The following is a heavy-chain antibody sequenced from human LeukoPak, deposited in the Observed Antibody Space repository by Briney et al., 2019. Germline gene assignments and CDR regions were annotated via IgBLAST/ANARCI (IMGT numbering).Heavy chain of an antibody. CDR3: TRRSGGTGTTLGY. J-gene: IGHJ4*02. D-gene: IGHD1-1*01. CDR1: GFTFTSSA. CDR2: IVVGSGNT. V-gene: IGHV1-58*02. Sequence: SVKVSCKASGFTFTSSAMQWVRQARGQRLEWIGWIVVGSGNTNYAQKFQERVTITRDMSISTAYMELSSLRYEDTAVYYCTRRSGGTGTTLGYWGQGTLVTVSS.